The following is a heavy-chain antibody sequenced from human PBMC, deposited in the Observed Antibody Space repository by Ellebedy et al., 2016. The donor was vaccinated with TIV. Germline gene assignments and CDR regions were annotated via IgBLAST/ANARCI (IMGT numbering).Heavy chain of an antibody. Sequence: GESLKISXAASGFTFSNAWMSWVRQAPGKGLEWVGRIKSKTDGGTTDYAAPVKGRFTISRDDSKNTLYLQMNSLKTEDTAVYYCTLITTITELSAFDIWGQGTMVTVSS. D-gene: IGHD3-22*01. CDR3: TLITTITELSAFDI. V-gene: IGHV3-15*01. J-gene: IGHJ3*02. CDR2: IKSKTDGGTT. CDR1: GFTFSNAW.